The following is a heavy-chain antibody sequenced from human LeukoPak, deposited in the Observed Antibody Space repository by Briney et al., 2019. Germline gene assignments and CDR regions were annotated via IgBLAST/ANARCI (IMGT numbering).Heavy chain of an antibody. CDR3: ARIDGGHHLSPFDY. CDR2: FYYSGST. V-gene: IGHV4-39*01. D-gene: IGHD4-23*01. J-gene: IGHJ4*02. Sequence: SETLSLTCTVSGGSFSSSSYYWGWIRQPPGKGLEWIGSFYYSGSTYYNPSLKSRVTISVDTSKNQFSLKLSSVTAAHTAIYYCARIDGGHHLSPFDYWGQGTLVTVSS. CDR1: GGSFSSSSYY.